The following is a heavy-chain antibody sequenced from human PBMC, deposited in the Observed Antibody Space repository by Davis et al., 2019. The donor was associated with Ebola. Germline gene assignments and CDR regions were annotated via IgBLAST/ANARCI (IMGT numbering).Heavy chain of an antibody. D-gene: IGHD5-12*01. J-gene: IGHJ4*02. Sequence: MPSETLSLTCTVSGGSVSSGSYYWSWIRQPPGKGLEWIGYIYYSGSTNYNPSLKSRVTISVDTSKNQFSLKLSSVTAADTAVYYCAREGGYYFDYWGQGTLVTVSS. CDR1: GGSVSSGSYY. V-gene: IGHV4-61*01. CDR3: AREGGYYFDY. CDR2: IYYSGST.